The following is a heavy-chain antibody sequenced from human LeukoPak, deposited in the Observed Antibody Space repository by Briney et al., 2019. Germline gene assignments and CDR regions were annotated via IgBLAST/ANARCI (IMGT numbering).Heavy chain of an antibody. D-gene: IGHD5-24*01. CDR2: IKQDGSEK. J-gene: IGHJ4*02. V-gene: IGHV3-7*01. CDR3: ARESGGSVATTPTGY. Sequence: GGSLRLSCAASGFTFSNYWMSWVRQAPGKGLEGVANIKQDGSEKYYVDSVKGRFTISRDNAKNSLYLQMNSLRAEDTAVYYCARESGGSVATTPTGYWGQGTLVTVSS. CDR1: GFTFSNYW.